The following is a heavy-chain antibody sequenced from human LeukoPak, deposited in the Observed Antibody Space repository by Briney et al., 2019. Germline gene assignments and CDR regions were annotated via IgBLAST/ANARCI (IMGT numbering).Heavy chain of an antibody. D-gene: IGHD1-26*01. Sequence: GGSLRLSCAASGFTFSDHYMDWVRQAPGQGLEWVGRIRNKANSYTTEYAAPVKGRFTISRDDSKNSLYLQMNSLKTEDTAVYYCARSGSYTAFEYWGQGTLVTVSS. CDR1: GFTFSDHY. V-gene: IGHV3-72*01. CDR2: IRNKANSYTT. CDR3: ARSGSYTAFEY. J-gene: IGHJ4*02.